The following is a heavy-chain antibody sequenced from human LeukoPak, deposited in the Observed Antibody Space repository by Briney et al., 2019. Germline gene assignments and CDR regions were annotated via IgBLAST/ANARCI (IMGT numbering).Heavy chain of an antibody. V-gene: IGHV4-59*08. Sequence: PSETLSLTCTVSGGSISSYYWSWIRQPPGKGLEWIGYIYYSGSTNYNPSLKSQVTISVDTSKNQFSLKLSSVTAADTAVYYCARATGTLGFDYWGQGTLVTVSS. J-gene: IGHJ4*02. CDR1: GGSISSYY. CDR3: ARATGTLGFDY. D-gene: IGHD3-10*01. CDR2: IYYSGST.